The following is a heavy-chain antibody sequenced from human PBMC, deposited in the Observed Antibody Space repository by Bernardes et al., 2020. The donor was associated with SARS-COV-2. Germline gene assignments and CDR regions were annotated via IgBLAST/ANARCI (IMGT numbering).Heavy chain of an antibody. J-gene: IGHJ4*02. CDR1: GFTFSDNW. Sequence: GGSLRLSCVASGFTFSDNWMHWVRQAPGKGLVWVSRISPDGSTTNYADSVKGRFTISRDNAKNTLYLQMNSLRAEDAAVYFCVRGTGNYGDWDYWGQGTLVTVYS. D-gene: IGHD4-17*01. CDR2: ISPDGSTT. V-gene: IGHV3-74*01. CDR3: VRGTGNYGDWDY.